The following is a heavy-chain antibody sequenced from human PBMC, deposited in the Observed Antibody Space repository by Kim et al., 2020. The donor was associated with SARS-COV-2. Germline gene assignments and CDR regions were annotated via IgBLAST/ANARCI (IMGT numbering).Heavy chain of an antibody. CDR3: ARAGPRMAAGTTSHFDY. Sequence: FQGRVTMTRDTSISTAYMELSRLRSDDTAVYYCARAGPRMAAGTTSHFDYWGQGTLVTVSS. V-gene: IGHV1-2*02. D-gene: IGHD6-13*01. J-gene: IGHJ4*02.